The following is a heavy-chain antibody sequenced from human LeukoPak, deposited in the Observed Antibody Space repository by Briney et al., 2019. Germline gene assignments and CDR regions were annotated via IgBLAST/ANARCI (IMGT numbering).Heavy chain of an antibody. CDR3: ARGYGDYGDYEGDY. V-gene: IGHV1-8*01. D-gene: IGHD4-17*01. J-gene: IGHJ4*02. CDR2: MNPNSGNT. CDR1: GYTFTSYD. Sequence: EASVKVSCKASGYTFTSYDINWVRQATGQGLEWMGWMNPNSGNTGYAQKFQGRVTMTRNTSISTAYMELSSLRSEDTAVYYCARGYGDYGDYEGDYWGQGTLVTVSS.